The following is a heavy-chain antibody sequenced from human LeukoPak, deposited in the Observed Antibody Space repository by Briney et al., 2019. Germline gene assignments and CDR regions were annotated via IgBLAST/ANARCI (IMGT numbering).Heavy chain of an antibody. CDR1: GFNFSSYW. V-gene: IGHV3-7*01. J-gene: IGHJ6*03. D-gene: IGHD3-9*01. CDR2: IKQDGSEK. CDR3: ARASYDVLPGYYVYHYYYYMDV. Sequence: SGGSLRLSCAASGFNFSSYWMNWVRQAPGKGLEWVANIKQDGSEKFYVDSVKGRFTISRDNAKNSLFLQMNSLRAGDTAVYYCARASYDVLPGYYVYHYYYYMDVWGKGTTVTISS.